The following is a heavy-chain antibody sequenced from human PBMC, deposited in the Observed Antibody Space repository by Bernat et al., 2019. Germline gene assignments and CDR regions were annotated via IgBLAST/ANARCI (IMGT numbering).Heavy chain of an antibody. V-gene: IGHV3-66*04. D-gene: IGHD4/OR15-4a*01. CDR3: VGLGANSV. CDR1: GFTVSNNH. J-gene: IGHJ4*02. Sequence: EVQLVESGGDLVQPGGSLRPPCAISGFTVSNNHVTWFRQAPGKGLEWVSLIYDGGSTIYADSVKGRFTISRDNSKNIVYLQMNSVTAEDTAVYYCVGLGANSVWGQGTLVTVSS. CDR2: IYDGGST.